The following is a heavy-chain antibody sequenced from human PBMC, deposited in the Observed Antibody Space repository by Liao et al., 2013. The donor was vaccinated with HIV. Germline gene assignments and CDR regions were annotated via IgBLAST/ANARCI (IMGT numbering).Heavy chain of an antibody. J-gene: IGHJ1*01. V-gene: IGHV4-61*02. D-gene: IGHD3-10*01. CDR2: VFSSGST. CDR3: ARDNRLWFGELQEYFHH. Sequence: QVQLQESGPGLVKPSQTLSVTCTVSGGFISSNSYYWNWIRQPAGRGLEWIGRVFSSGSTDYNPSLGSRVSISVDPSKNQFSLKLSSVTAADTAVYHCARDNRLWFGELQEYFHHWGQGTLVTVSS. CDR1: GGFISSNSYY.